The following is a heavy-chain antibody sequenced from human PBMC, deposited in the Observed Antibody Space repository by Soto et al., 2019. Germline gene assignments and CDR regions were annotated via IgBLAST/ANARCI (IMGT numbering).Heavy chain of an antibody. Sequence: QVQLVESGGGVVQPGRSLRLSCAASGFTFSSYGMHWVRQAPGKGLEWVAVIWYDGSNKYYADSVKGRFTTSRDNSKNTLYLQMNSLRAEDTAVYYCAREIYYDSSGYPLYFDYWGQGTLVTVSS. CDR1: GFTFSSYG. CDR2: IWYDGSNK. CDR3: AREIYYDSSGYPLYFDY. J-gene: IGHJ4*02. V-gene: IGHV3-33*01. D-gene: IGHD3-22*01.